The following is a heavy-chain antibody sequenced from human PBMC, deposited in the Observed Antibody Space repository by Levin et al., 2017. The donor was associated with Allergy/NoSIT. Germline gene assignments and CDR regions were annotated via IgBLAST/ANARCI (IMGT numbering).Heavy chain of an antibody. CDR1: GYTLTELS. CDR3: ATAFGGGHSLHDYFQH. Sequence: ASVKVSCKVSGYTLTELSIHWVRQAPGKGLEWMGGFDPEDGEMIYALRFQGRVTMTEDTSTDTAYMDLSSLTSEDTAVLYCATAFGGGHSLHDYFQHWGQGTLVTVSS. J-gene: IGHJ1*01. D-gene: IGHD3-10*01. CDR2: FDPEDGEM. V-gene: IGHV1-24*01.